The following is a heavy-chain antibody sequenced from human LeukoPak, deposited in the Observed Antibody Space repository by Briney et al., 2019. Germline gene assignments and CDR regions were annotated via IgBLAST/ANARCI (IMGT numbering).Heavy chain of an antibody. CDR3: AKDYEPLVGVHRWGDWFDP. D-gene: IGHD1-26*01. Sequence: TGGSLRLSCAASGFTFSTYAMTWVRQAPGKGLEWVSLISGTGGSTYYADSVKGRFTISRDNPKNTLYLQMNSLRAEDTAVYYCAKDYEPLVGVHRWGDWFDPWGQGTLVTVSS. CDR1: GFTFSTYA. V-gene: IGHV3-23*01. J-gene: IGHJ5*02. CDR2: ISGTGGST.